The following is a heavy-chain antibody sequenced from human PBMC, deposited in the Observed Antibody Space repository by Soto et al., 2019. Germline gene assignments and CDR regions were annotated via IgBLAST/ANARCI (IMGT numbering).Heavy chain of an antibody. V-gene: IGHV4-34*01. D-gene: IGHD3-10*01. CDR1: GGSFNGYY. CDR3: ARGGSVNYYYSYMDV. CDR2: INHSGNT. J-gene: IGHJ6*03. Sequence: QVQLQQWGAGLLKPSETLSLTCAVYGGSFNGYYWSWIRQPPGKGLEWIGEINHSGNTNYNPSFKSRVTMSVDTSKNQFSLTVSSVTAADTAVYYCARGGSVNYYYSYMDVWGKGTTVTVSS.